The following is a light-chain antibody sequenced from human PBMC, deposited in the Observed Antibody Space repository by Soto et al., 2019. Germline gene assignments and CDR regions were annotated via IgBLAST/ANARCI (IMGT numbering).Light chain of an antibody. J-gene: IGLJ1*01. V-gene: IGLV1-40*01. Sequence: QSVLTQPPSVSGAPGQRVTISCTGSSSNIGAGYDVHWYQQLPGTAPKLLIYGNSNRPSGVPDRFSGSKSGTSASLAITGLQAEDEADYYCQSYDSLSGSVFGTGTKVTAL. CDR3: QSYDSLSGSV. CDR2: GNS. CDR1: SSNIGAGYD.